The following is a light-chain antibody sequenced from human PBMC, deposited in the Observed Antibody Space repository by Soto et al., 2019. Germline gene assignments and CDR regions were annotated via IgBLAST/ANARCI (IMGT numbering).Light chain of an antibody. CDR1: SSNIGSNT. J-gene: IGLJ2*01. CDR2: TNN. Sequence: QSVLTQPPSTSGTHGLRVTISCSGSSSNIGSNTVHWYQQIPGTAPKLLIYTNNQRSSGVSDRFSGSKSDTSASLVISGLQSEDEADYYCATWDNGLTGVVFGGGTKITVL. CDR3: ATWDNGLTGVV. V-gene: IGLV1-44*01.